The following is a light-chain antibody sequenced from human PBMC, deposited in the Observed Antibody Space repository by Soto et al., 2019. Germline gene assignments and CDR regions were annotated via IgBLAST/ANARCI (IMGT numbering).Light chain of an antibody. CDR1: RDGVGRYNL. V-gene: IGLV2-23*02. Sequence: QSALTQPASVSGSPGQSITISCIGTRDGVGRYNLVSWYQHHPGKAPKVVIYEATKRPSGVSGRFSGSKSGNTASLTISGLQADDEAHYYCCSYGGFSTFVIFGGGTKLTVL. CDR3: CSYGGFSTFVI. J-gene: IGLJ2*01. CDR2: EAT.